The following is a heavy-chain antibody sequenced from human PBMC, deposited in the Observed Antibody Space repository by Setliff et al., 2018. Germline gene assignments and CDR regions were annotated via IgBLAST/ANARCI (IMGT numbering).Heavy chain of an antibody. D-gene: IGHD2-15*01. Sequence: GGSLRLSCTASGLSYINDWVSWVRRAPGKGLEWLASINPHGSEKYYADSVKGRFTISRDNAKNSLSLQMNNLRTEDTAVHYCARRLPYFGMDVWGQGTTVTVSS. V-gene: IGHV3-7*01. CDR3: ARRLPYFGMDV. CDR1: GLSYINDW. CDR2: INPHGSEK. J-gene: IGHJ6*02.